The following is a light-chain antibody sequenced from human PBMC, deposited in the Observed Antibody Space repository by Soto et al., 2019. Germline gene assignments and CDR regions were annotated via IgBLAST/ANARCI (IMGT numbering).Light chain of an antibody. CDR1: QSVSDN. J-gene: IGKJ5*01. V-gene: IGKV3-15*01. Sequence: EVLMTQSPDTLYVAPGERGTLWCMASQSVSDNLAWYQQKPGQGPRLLVYRASTRTLGIPARFSGSESGTEFTLTISSLQSEDFAVYYCQQYNSWPITFGQGTRLEIK. CDR3: QQYNSWPIT. CDR2: RAS.